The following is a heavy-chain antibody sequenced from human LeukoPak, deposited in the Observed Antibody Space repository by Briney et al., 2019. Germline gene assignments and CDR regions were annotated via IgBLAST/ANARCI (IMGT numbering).Heavy chain of an antibody. J-gene: IGHJ5*02. D-gene: IGHD3-9*01. CDR2: ISGSGGST. CDR1: GFTFSSYA. Sequence: GGSLRLSCATSGFTFSSYAMSWVRQAPGKGLEWVSAISGSGGSTYYADSVKGRFTISRDNSKNTLYLQMNSLRAEDTAVYYCAKANLYDILTGYYNFNLWGQGTLVTVSS. V-gene: IGHV3-23*01. CDR3: AKANLYDILTGYYNFNL.